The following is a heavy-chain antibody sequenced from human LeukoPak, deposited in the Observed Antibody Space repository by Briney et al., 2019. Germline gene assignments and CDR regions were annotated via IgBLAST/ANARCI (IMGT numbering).Heavy chain of an antibody. V-gene: IGHV3-7*01. J-gene: IGHJ4*02. D-gene: IGHD3-10*01. CDR3: AKEEWFSFDH. CDR1: GFTFNIHW. Sequence: PGGSLRLSCAASGFTFNIHWMSWVRQAPGKGLEWVAKINPDGNDKYYADSVKGRFTISRDNAKRSLYLQMSNLRVDDTAIYYCAKEEWFSFDHWGQGYLVTVSS. CDR2: INPDGNDK.